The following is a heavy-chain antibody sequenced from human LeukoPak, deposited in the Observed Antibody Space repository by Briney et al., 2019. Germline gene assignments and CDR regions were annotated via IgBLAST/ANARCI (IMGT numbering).Heavy chain of an antibody. Sequence: GGSLQISGQGSGDTFTSYWIGWVRRLPGKGLEGMGIIYTGDSDTIYSPSFQGQLTISADKSISTAYLQWSSLKASDTAMYYCARLGGGYDSSGWDAFDIWGQGTMVTVSS. V-gene: IGHV5-51*01. J-gene: IGHJ3*02. CDR2: IYTGDSDT. CDR3: ARLGGGYDSSGWDAFDI. D-gene: IGHD3-22*01. CDR1: GDTFTSYW.